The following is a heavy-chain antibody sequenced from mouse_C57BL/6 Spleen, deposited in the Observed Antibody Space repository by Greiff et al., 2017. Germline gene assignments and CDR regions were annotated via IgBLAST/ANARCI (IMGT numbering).Heavy chain of an antibody. CDR3: ARCSGSYYFDY. Sequence: EVKLVESGGGLVQPGGSLSLSCAASGFTFTDYYMSWVRQPPGKALEWLGFIRNKANGYTTEYSASVKGRFTISRDNSQSILYLQMNALRAEDSATYYCARCSGSYYFDYWGQGSTLTVSS. J-gene: IGHJ2*01. CDR2: IRNKANGYTT. V-gene: IGHV7-3*01. CDR1: GFTFTDYY.